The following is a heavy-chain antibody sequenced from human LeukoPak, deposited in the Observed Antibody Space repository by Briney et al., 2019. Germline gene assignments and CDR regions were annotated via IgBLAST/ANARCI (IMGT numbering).Heavy chain of an antibody. CDR1: GGSISNYY. V-gene: IGHV4-59*01. J-gene: IGHJ4*02. D-gene: IGHD6-13*01. Sequence: PSETLSLTCTVSGGSISNYYWSWIRQPAGKGLEWIGYIYSSGSTNYNPSLKSRVTISVDTSKNQFSLMLSSVTAADTAVYYCARYSSSWVSIDYWGQGTLVTVSS. CDR3: ARYSSSWVSIDY. CDR2: IYSSGST.